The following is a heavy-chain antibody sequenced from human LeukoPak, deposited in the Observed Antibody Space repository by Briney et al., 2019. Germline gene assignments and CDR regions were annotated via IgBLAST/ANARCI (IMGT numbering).Heavy chain of an antibody. CDR3: ATINGYLIDY. J-gene: IGHJ4*02. CDR1: GGSFSGYY. CDR2: INHSGST. D-gene: IGHD5-24*01. V-gene: IGHV4-34*01. Sequence: SETLSLTCAVYGGSFSGYYWSWIRQPPGKGLEWLGEINHSGSTNYNPSLKSRVTISVDTSKNQFSLKLSSVTAADTAVYYCATINGYLIDYWGQGTLVTVSS.